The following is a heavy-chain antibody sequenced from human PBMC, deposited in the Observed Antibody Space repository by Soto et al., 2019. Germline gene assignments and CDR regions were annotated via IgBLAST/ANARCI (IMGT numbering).Heavy chain of an antibody. CDR2: IYYSGST. V-gene: IGHV4-59*08. Sequence: SETLSLTCTVSGGSISSYYWSWIRQPPGKGLEWIGYIYYSGSTNYNPSLKSRVTISVDTSKNQFSLKLSSVTAADTAVYYCARTDDYGDYLSRFDPWGQGTLVTVSS. CDR1: GGSISSYY. D-gene: IGHD4-17*01. CDR3: ARTDDYGDYLSRFDP. J-gene: IGHJ5*02.